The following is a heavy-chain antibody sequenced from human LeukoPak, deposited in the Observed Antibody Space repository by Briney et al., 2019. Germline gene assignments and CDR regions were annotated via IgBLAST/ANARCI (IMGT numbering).Heavy chain of an antibody. CDR1: GYTFTSYG. J-gene: IGHJ4*02. Sequence: GASVKVSCKASGYTFTSYGISWVRQAPGQGLEWMGGIIPIFGTANYAQKFQGRVTITADESTSTAYMELSSLRSEDTAVYYCASPHEPYGERPFDYWGQGTLVTVSS. D-gene: IGHD4-17*01. CDR3: ASPHEPYGERPFDY. CDR2: IIPIFGTA. V-gene: IGHV1-69*13.